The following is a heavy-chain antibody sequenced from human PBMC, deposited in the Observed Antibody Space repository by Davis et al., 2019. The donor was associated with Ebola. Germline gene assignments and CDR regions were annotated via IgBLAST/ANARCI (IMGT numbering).Heavy chain of an antibody. CDR2: TYYNSKWYN. CDR3: ARGWFRGSMDV. V-gene: IGHV6-1*01. Sequence: PSETLSLTCAFSGNSVSRNSTGWNWIRQSPSRGLEWLGRTYYNSKWYNDYAVSVKSRISINPDTSKNQFSLQMSSVTPEDTGLYYCARGWFRGSMDVWGEGTTVTVSS. J-gene: IGHJ6*04. CDR1: GNSVSRNSTG. D-gene: IGHD3-10*01.